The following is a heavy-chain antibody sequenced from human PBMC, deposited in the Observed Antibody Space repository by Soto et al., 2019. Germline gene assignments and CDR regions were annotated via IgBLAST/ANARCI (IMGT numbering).Heavy chain of an antibody. V-gene: IGHV1-24*01. CDR2: FDPEDGET. CDR1: GYTLTELS. Sequence: EASVKVSCKVSGYTLTELSMHWVRQAPGKGLEWMGGFDPEDGETIYAQKFQGRVTMTEDTSTDTAYMELSSLRSEDTAVYYCARDLTQYYYYGMDVWGQGTTVTVSS. J-gene: IGHJ6*02. CDR3: ARDLTQYYYYGMDV.